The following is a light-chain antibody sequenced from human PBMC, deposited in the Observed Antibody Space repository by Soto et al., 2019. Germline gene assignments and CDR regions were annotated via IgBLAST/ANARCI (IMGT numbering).Light chain of an antibody. CDR2: GAS. Sequence: EIVLTQSPGTLSLSPGERATLSCRASQSVSSSYLTWYQQKPGQAPRLLIYGASSRATGIPDRFSGSGSGTDSTLTISRLEPEDFAVYYCHQYGSSSWTFGQGTKVDI. J-gene: IGKJ1*01. V-gene: IGKV3-20*01. CDR1: QSVSSSY. CDR3: HQYGSSSWT.